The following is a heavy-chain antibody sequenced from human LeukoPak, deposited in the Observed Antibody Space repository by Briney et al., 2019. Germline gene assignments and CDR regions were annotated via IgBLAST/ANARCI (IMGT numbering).Heavy chain of an antibody. J-gene: IGHJ6*02. CDR1: GFTFRSFW. Sequence: HPGGSLRLSCAASGFTFRSFWITWVRQAPGKGLEWMANIREDGSEKYYVDSVNGRFTISRDNAKNSLSLQMNSVRAEDMGVYYCARGRGIGAWGQGTTVTVSS. CDR3: ARGRGIGA. V-gene: IGHV3-7*01. CDR2: IREDGSEK.